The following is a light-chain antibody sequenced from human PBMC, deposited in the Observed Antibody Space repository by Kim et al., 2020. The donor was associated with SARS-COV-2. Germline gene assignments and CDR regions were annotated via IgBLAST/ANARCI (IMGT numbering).Light chain of an antibody. Sequence: GQTVTISCSGSTSNIGRNIVNWYQQVPGTAPKLLIHSNSQRPSGVPDRFSGSKSGTSASLAISGLHSEDAAGYYCAAWDDSLKGIMFGGGTQLTVL. CDR1: TSNIGRNI. CDR3: AAWDDSLKGIM. J-gene: IGLJ3*02. CDR2: SNS. V-gene: IGLV1-44*01.